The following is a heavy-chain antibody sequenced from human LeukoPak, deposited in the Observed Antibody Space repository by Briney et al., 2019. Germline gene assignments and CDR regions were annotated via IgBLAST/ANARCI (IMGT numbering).Heavy chain of an antibody. D-gene: IGHD5-24*01. CDR3: ARDHRDAYSDY. CDR2: IYYSGST. CDR1: GGSISSSSYY. J-gene: IGHJ4*02. Sequence: PSETLSLTCTVSGGSISSSSYYWSWIRQPPGKGLEWIGYIYYSGSTNYNPSLKSRVTISVDTSKNQFSLKLSSVTAADTAVYYCARDHRDAYSDYWGQGTLVTVSS. V-gene: IGHV4-61*01.